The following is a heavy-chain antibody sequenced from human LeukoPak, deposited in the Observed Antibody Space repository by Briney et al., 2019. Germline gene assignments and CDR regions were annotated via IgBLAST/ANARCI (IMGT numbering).Heavy chain of an antibody. CDR3: ARLYSGYDCI. CDR1: GYSISSGYD. CDR2: IYHNGRA. Sequence: SETLSLTCTVSGYSISSGYDWGWVRQPPGKGLEWIGSIYHNGRAYYNPSLKSRVTISVDTSKNQVSLKLSSVTAADTAVCYCARLYSGYDCIWGQGTMVTVSS. V-gene: IGHV4-38-2*02. J-gene: IGHJ3*02. D-gene: IGHD5-12*01.